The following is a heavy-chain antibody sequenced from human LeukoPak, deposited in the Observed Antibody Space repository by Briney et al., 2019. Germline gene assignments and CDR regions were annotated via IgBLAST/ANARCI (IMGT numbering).Heavy chain of an antibody. Sequence: GGSLRLSCGASGFTFSRYWMHWVRQVPGKGLVWVSRINTDGGHTDYAGSVKGRFTISRDNSKNTLYLQMDSLRAEDTAVYYCARDMCGGDCYPDFWGRGTLVTVSS. V-gene: IGHV3-74*01. J-gene: IGHJ4*02. D-gene: IGHD2-21*02. CDR2: INTDGGHT. CDR1: GFTFSRYW. CDR3: ARDMCGGDCYPDF.